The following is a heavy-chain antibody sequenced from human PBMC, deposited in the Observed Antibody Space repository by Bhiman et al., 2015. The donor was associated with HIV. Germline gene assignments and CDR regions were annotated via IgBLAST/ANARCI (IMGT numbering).Heavy chain of an antibody. CDR1: GFTFNNYA. CDR2: IENGGNYV. D-gene: IGHD6-13*01. Sequence: VQLVESGGGVVQPGKSLRLSCAASGFTFNNYAMNWVRQAPGKGLEWVADIENGGNYVYYADSVKGRFTISRDNSKNTLYLQMSSLRVEDTAVYYCAKSGSRWSYFDYWGQGTLVTVSS. CDR3: AKSGSRWSYFDY. J-gene: IGHJ4*02. V-gene: IGHV3-33*06.